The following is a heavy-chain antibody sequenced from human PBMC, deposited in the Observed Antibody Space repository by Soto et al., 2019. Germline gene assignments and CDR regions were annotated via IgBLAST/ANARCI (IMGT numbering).Heavy chain of an antibody. Sequence: PSETLSVTCAFYGGSVHVYYWNWIRQPPGKGLDWIGEIKHTGGTHYNPSLKSRVTMSVDTSKNQFSLMLSSVTAADTAIYYCATRLTVFGLLIPQFDPWGQGTEVT. D-gene: IGHD3-3*01. V-gene: IGHV4-34*01. CDR2: IKHTGGT. J-gene: IGHJ5*02. CDR3: ATRLTVFGLLIPQFDP. CDR1: GGSVHVYY.